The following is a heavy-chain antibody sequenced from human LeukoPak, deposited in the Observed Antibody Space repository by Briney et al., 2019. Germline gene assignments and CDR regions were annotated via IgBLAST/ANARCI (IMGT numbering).Heavy chain of an antibody. CDR3: ARDVLYRSDF. D-gene: IGHD2-2*02. V-gene: IGHV3-48*01. J-gene: IGHJ4*02. Sequence: SGGSLRLSCAASGFIFSDHSMNWVRQAPGKGLEWVSYISSSGSTEYYADSVKGRFTISRDNGKNSLYLQVNSLRAEDTAVYYCARDVLYRSDFWGQGTLVTVSS. CDR1: GFIFSDHS. CDR2: ISSSGSTE.